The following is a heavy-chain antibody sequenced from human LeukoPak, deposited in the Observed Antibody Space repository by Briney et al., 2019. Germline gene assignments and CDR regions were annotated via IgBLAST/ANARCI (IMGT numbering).Heavy chain of an antibody. CDR3: ARHQDYGGNSGLSPPLDY. CDR2: IYPGDSDT. V-gene: IGHV5-51*01. CDR1: GHSFTSYW. Sequence: GESLKISCKGSGHSFTSYWIGWVRQMPGKGLEWMGIIYPGDSDTRYSPSFQGRVTISADKSISTAYLQWSSLKASDTAMYYCARHQDYGGNSGLSPPLDYWGQGTLVTVSS. D-gene: IGHD4-23*01. J-gene: IGHJ4*02.